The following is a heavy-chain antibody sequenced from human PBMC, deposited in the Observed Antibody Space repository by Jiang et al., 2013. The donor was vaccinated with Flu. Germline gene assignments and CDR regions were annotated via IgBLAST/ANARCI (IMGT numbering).Heavy chain of an antibody. CDR1: GYTFTSYG. CDR2: ISAYNGNT. Sequence: VQLVESGAEVKKPGASVKVSCKASGYTFTSYGISWVRQAPGQGLEWMGWISAYNGNTNYAQKLQGRVTMTTDTSTSTAYMELRSLRSDDTAVYYCARDRALWLGYYDSSGRFLPNDAFDIWGQGTMVTVSS. J-gene: IGHJ3*02. V-gene: IGHV1-18*04. D-gene: IGHD3-22*01. CDR3: ARDRALWLGYYDSSGRFLPNDAFDI.